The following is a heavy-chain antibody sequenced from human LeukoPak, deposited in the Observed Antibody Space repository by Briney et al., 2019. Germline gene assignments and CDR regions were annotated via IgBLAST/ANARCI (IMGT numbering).Heavy chain of an antibody. J-gene: IGHJ6*03. Sequence: SETLSLTCTVSGGSISSYYWSWIRQPAGKGLEWIGRIYTSGSTNYNPSLKSRVTMSVDTSKNQFSLKLSSVTAAATAVYYCARVRCSGGSCPYYYYYYYMDVWGKGTTVTVSS. CDR2: IYTSGST. CDR1: GGSISSYY. V-gene: IGHV4-4*07. D-gene: IGHD2-15*01. CDR3: ARVRCSGGSCPYYYYYYYMDV.